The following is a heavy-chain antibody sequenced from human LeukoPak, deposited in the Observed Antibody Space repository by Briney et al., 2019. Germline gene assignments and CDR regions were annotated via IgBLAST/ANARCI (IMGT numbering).Heavy chain of an antibody. J-gene: IGHJ4*02. CDR2: IIPIFGTA. CDR3: ARDGEDIAVAGTNYFDY. V-gene: IGHV1-69*13. CDR1: GGTFSSYA. D-gene: IGHD6-19*01. Sequence: SVKVSCKASGGTFSSYAISWVRRAPGQGLEWMGGIIPIFGTANYAQKFQGRVTITADESTSTAYMELSSLRSEDTAVYYCARDGEDIAVAGTNYFDYWGQGTLVTVSS.